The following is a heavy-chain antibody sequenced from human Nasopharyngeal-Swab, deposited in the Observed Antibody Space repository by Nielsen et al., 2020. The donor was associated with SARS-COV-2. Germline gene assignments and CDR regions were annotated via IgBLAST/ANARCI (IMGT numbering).Heavy chain of an antibody. Sequence: GSLRLSSAVYGGSLNNYWWSWIRQTPGKGLGWIGEIYHRGTTNYNPSLKSRVTISVDTSKNQFSLELISVTAADTAVYYCARHIRGWDAFDIWGQGTTVTVSS. CDR3: ARHIRGWDAFDI. CDR1: GGSLNNYW. D-gene: IGHD6-19*01. J-gene: IGHJ3*02. CDR2: IYHRGTT. V-gene: IGHV4-34*01.